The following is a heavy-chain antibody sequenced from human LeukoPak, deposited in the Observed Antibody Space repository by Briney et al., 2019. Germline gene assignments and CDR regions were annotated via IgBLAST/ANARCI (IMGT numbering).Heavy chain of an antibody. CDR3: ARGTLWFGGGLAY. CDR2: IYYSGST. J-gene: IGHJ4*02. Sequence: SETLSLTCTVSGGSISSYYWSWIRQPPGKGLEWIGYIYYSGSTNYNPSLKSRVTISVDTSKNQFSLKLSSVTAADTAVYYCARGTLWFGGGLAYWGQGTLVTVSS. V-gene: IGHV4-59*01. D-gene: IGHD3-10*01. CDR1: GGSISSYY.